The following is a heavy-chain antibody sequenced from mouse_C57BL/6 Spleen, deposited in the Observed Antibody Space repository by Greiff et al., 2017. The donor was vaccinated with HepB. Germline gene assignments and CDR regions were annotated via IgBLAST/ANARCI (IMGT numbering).Heavy chain of an antibody. CDR1: GFTFSSYA. D-gene: IGHD2-3*01. CDR3: ARLDGGYFDY. CDR2: ISDGGSYT. Sequence: EVKLVESGGGLVKPGGSLKLSCAASGFTFSSYAMSWVRQTPEKRLEWVATISDGGSYTYYPDNVKGRFTISRDNAKNNLYLQMSHLKSEDTAMYYCARLDGGYFDYWGQGTTLTVSS. J-gene: IGHJ2*01. V-gene: IGHV5-4*03.